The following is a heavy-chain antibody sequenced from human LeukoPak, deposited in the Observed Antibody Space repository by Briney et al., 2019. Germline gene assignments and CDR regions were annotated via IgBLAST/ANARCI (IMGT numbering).Heavy chain of an antibody. D-gene: IGHD5-24*01. CDR3: AGHPAEMNTL. CDR1: GLAFSDYR. CDR2: ISSSGNYI. V-gene: IGHV3-21*01. Sequence: GGSLRLSCAASGLAFSDYRMNWVRQAPGKGLEWVSSISSSGNYIYYADSMRGRFTISRDNAKNSVYLQMSSLRAEDTAVYYCAGHPAEMNTLWGQGTLVTVSS. J-gene: IGHJ4*02.